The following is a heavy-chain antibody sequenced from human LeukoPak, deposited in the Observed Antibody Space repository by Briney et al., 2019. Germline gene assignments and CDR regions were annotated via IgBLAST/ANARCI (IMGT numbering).Heavy chain of an antibody. D-gene: IGHD5-18*01. CDR2: IYYSGST. Sequence: SETLSLTCTVSGGSIGSTTYYWAWIRQPPGKGLEWIGSIYYSGSTYYNPSLKSRVTISVDTSKNQFSLKLSSVTAADTAVYYCARHLQRVGIQLWVEAFDIWGQGTMVTVSS. V-gene: IGHV4-39*01. CDR3: ARHLQRVGIQLWVEAFDI. J-gene: IGHJ3*02. CDR1: GGSIGSTTYY.